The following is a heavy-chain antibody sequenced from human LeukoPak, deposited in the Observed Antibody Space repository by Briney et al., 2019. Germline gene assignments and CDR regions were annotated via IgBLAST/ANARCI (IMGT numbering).Heavy chain of an antibody. V-gene: IGHV4-39*07. D-gene: IGHD3-22*01. J-gene: IGHJ4*02. CDR2: IYYSGNT. CDR1: AGSISSDSYY. CDR3: ASTSPKYYYESSGYSSLFDN. Sequence: SETPSLTCTVSAGSISSDSYYWGWIRQPPGKGLEWIGTIYYSGNTYYNPSLKSRLTISVDTSKNQFSLKLRSVTAADTALYYCASTSPKYYYESSGYSSLFDNWGQGTLVTVSS.